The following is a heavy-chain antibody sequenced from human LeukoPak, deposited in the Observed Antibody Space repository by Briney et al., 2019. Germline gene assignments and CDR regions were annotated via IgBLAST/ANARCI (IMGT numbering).Heavy chain of an antibody. J-gene: IGHJ4*02. Sequence: PSGTLSLTCAVSGGSISSSNWWSWVRQPPGKGLEWIGEIYHSGSTNYNPSLESRVTISVDKSKNQFSLNLSSVTAADTAVYYCARERYDFWSGSQRRGYFDYWGQGTLVTVSS. CDR1: GGSISSSNW. CDR3: ARERYDFWSGSQRRGYFDY. CDR2: IYHSGST. V-gene: IGHV4-4*02. D-gene: IGHD3-3*01.